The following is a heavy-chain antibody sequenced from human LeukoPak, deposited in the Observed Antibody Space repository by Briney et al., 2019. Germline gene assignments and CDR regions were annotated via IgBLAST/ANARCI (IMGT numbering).Heavy chain of an antibody. CDR3: AKGGGP. V-gene: IGHV3-23*01. CDR1: GFTFSSYA. J-gene: IGHJ3*01. CDR2: ISGSGGTT. Sequence: GGSLRHSCAAPGFTFSSYAMSWVRQAPGKRREWVSTISGSGGTTYYPDSVKGQFTLSRDNSKNAQYLQMHSLRAEDTAVYYCAKGGGPWGQGTMVTVSS. D-gene: IGHD3-16*01.